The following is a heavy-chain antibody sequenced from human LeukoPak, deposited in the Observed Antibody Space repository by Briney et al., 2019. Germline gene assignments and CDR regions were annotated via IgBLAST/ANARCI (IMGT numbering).Heavy chain of an antibody. CDR2: ISAYNGNT. CDR3: ARAAKYYYDSSGPQDYGMDV. V-gene: IGHV1-18*01. CDR1: GYTFTNYG. D-gene: IGHD3-22*01. Sequence: ASVTVSCKASGYTFTNYGISWVRQAPGQGLEWMGWISAYNGNTNYAQKLQGRVTMTTDTSTSTAYMELRSLRSDDTAVYYCARAAKYYYDSSGPQDYGMDVWGQGTTVTVSS. J-gene: IGHJ6*02.